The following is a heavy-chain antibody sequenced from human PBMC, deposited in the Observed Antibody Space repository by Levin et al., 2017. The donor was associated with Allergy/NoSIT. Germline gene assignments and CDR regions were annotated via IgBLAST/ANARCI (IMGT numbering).Heavy chain of an antibody. J-gene: IGHJ6*03. D-gene: IGHD3-22*01. Sequence: SQTLSLTCTVSGDSVSSGSSYWSWVRQPPGKGLDWIGDFYYSGSTKYNPSLKSRVTISVDTPRNQFSLRLSSITAADTAVYYCARCPRPGAAARYYYDESNMDVWGKGTTVTVSS. CDR1: GDSVSSGSSY. CDR3: ARCPRPGAAARYYYDESNMDV. V-gene: IGHV4-61*01. CDR2: FYYSGST.